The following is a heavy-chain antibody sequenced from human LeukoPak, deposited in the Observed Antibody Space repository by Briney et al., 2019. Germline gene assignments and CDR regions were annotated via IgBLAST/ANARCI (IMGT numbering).Heavy chain of an antibody. CDR3: AKDLGGDYYYGMDV. V-gene: IGHV3-30*02. Sequence: GGSLRLSCAASGFTFSSYGMHWVRQAPGKGLEWVAFIRYDGSNKYYADSVKGRFTISRDNSKNTLYLQMNSLRAEDTAVYYCAKDLGGDYYYGMDVWGQGTTVTVSS. D-gene: IGHD4-17*01. CDR2: IRYDGSNK. J-gene: IGHJ6*02. CDR1: GFTFSSYG.